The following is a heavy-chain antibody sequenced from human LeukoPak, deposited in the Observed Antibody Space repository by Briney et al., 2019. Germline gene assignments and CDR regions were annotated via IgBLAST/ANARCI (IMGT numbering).Heavy chain of an antibody. Sequence: GGSLRLSCAASGFTFSSYAMHWVRQAPGKGLEWVAVVSYDGSNKYYADSVKGRFTISRDNSKNTLYLQMNSLRAEDTAVYYCARITHFDYWGQGTLVTVTS. J-gene: IGHJ4*02. D-gene: IGHD3-10*01. CDR2: VSYDGSNK. V-gene: IGHV3-30*04. CDR1: GFTFSSYA. CDR3: ARITHFDY.